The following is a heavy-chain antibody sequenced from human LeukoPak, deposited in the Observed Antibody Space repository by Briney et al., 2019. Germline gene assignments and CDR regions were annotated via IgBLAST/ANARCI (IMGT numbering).Heavy chain of an antibody. CDR2: MSGNGGGT. V-gene: IGHV3-23*01. CDR1: GFIFTNYA. J-gene: IGHJ4*01. Sequence: GGSLRLSCAASGFIFTNYAMSWVRQAPGKGLEWVSTMSGNGGGTYYADSVKGRFTISRDSSKNTMYLQMNSLRAEDAAVYYCAKVSTVATVKVGFDYWGHGTPVTVSS. D-gene: IGHD4-23*01. CDR3: AKVSTVATVKVGFDY.